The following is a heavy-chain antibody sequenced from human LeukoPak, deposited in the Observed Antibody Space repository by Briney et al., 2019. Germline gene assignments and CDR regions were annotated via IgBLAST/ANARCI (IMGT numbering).Heavy chain of an antibody. V-gene: IGHV4-59*01. CDR1: GGSISSYY. D-gene: IGHD6-13*01. J-gene: IGHJ6*03. Sequence: PSETLSLTCTVAGGSISSYYWSWIRQPPGKGLEWIGYIYYSGSTNYNPSLKSRVTISVDTSKNQFSLKLSSVTAADTAVYYCARVQCSSSRSYYYYYMDVWGKGTTVTVSS. CDR2: IYYSGST. CDR3: ARVQCSSSRSYYYYYMDV.